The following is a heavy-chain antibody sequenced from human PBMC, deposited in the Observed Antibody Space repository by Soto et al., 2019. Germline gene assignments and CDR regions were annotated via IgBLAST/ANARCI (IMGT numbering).Heavy chain of an antibody. CDR2: IGTAGDT. J-gene: IGHJ6*02. D-gene: IGHD6-13*01. CDR3: ARGGNLIASLDYYGMDV. Sequence: EVQLVESGGGLVQPGGSLRLSCAASGFTFSSYDMHWVRQATGKGLEWVSAIGTAGDTYYPGSVKGRFTISRENAKNSLYLQMNSLRAGDTAVYYCARGGNLIASLDYYGMDVWGQGTTVTVSS. V-gene: IGHV3-13*04. CDR1: GFTFSSYD.